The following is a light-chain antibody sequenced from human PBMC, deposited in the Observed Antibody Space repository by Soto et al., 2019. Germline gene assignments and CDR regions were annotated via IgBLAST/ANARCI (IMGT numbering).Light chain of an antibody. CDR2: GAS. CDR1: QSVSNN. Sequence: EIVMTQSPATLSVSPGESATLSCRASQSVSNNLTWYQQKPGQPPRLLIYGASTRATGVPGRFSGSGSGTEFTLTISRLQSEDFAVYYCQHYNDWWTFGQATKVEIK. J-gene: IGKJ1*01. V-gene: IGKV3-15*01. CDR3: QHYNDWWT.